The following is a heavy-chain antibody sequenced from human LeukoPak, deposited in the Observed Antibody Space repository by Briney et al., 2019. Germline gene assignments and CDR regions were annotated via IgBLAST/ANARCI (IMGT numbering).Heavy chain of an antibody. CDR2: IIPIFGTA. Sequence: SVKVSCKASGFIFTKYGISWVRQAPGQGLEWMGGIIPIFGTANYAQKFQGRVTITADESTSTAYMELSSLRSDDTAVYYCARVDLSWSDTSGYYRDWFDPWGQGTLVTVSS. J-gene: IGHJ5*02. CDR1: GFIFTKYG. CDR3: ARVDLSWSDTSGYYRDWFDP. V-gene: IGHV1-69*13. D-gene: IGHD3-22*01.